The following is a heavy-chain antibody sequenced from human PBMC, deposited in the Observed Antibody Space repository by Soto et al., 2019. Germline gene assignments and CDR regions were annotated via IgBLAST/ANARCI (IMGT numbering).Heavy chain of an antibody. V-gene: IGHV3-11*05. Sequence: QVQLVESGGGLVKPGGSLRLSCAVSGFTFSDYYMTWIRQAPGKGLEWVSYISSSTSHTNYADSVKGRFTISRDNAKNSLFLQMNSLRAEDTAVYYCARGRGAAADYFDFWSQGALGTVSS. J-gene: IGHJ4*02. D-gene: IGHD1-26*01. CDR2: ISSSTSHT. CDR3: ARGRGAAADYFDF. CDR1: GFTFSDYY.